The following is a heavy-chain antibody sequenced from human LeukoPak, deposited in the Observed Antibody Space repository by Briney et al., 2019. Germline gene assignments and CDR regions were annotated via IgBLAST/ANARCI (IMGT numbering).Heavy chain of an antibody. CDR2: IYYSGST. Sequence: PSETLSLTCTVSGGSISSSSYYWGWIRQPPGTGLEWIGSIYYSGSTYYNPSLKSRVTISVDTSKNQFSLKLSSVTAADTAVYSCARGLPTVTTFNWFDPWGQGTLVAVSS. D-gene: IGHD4-17*01. J-gene: IGHJ5*02. V-gene: IGHV4-39*07. CDR1: GGSISSSSYY. CDR3: ARGLPTVTTFNWFDP.